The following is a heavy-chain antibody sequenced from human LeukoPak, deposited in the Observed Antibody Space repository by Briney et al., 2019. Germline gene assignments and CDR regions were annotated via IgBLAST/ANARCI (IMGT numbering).Heavy chain of an antibody. CDR1: GFTVSSNY. D-gene: IGHD3-10*01. CDR3: ARRGQGYGSPFDY. CDR2: IYPDGNT. J-gene: IGHJ4*02. Sequence: GGSLRLSCAASGFTVSSNYMNWVRQAPGKGLEWVSMIYPDGNTFYANSVKGRFTISRDNSKNTLDLQMSSLRAEDTAVYFCARRGQGYGSPFDYWGQGTLVTVSS. V-gene: IGHV3-66*04.